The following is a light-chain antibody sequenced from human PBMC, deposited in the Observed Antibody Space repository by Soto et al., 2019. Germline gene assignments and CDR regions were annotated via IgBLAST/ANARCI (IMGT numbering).Light chain of an antibody. CDR2: AAS. V-gene: IGKV1-39*01. J-gene: IGKJ4*01. CDR1: QSISSY. CDR3: QQSYSTPLT. Sequence: DIQMTQSPSSLSASVGDRVTITCRASQSISSYLTWYQQNPGKAPKLLIYAASSLQSGVPSRFSGSGSGTDFTLTISSLQPEDCATYYGQQSYSTPLTFGGGTKVEIK.